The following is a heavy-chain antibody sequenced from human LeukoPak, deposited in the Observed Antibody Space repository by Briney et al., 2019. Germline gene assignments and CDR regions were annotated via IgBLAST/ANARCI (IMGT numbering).Heavy chain of an antibody. Sequence: SQTLSLTCTVSGGSISSGSYYWSWIRQPAGKGLEWIGRIYTSGSTKYSPSLKSRVTISVDTSKNQFSLKLSSVTAADTAVYYCARENRLGYYHSLTGSADGFDVWGQGTMVSVSS. J-gene: IGHJ3*01. V-gene: IGHV4-61*02. CDR2: IYTSGST. CDR3: ARENRLGYYHSLTGSADGFDV. D-gene: IGHD3-9*01. CDR1: GGSISSGSYY.